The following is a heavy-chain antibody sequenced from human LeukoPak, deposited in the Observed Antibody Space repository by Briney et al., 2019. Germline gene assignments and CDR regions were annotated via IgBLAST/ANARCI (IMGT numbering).Heavy chain of an antibody. Sequence: ASVKVSCKASVGTFNSHAVSWVRQAPGQGLEWMGWISAYNGNTNYAQKLQGRVTMTTDTSTSTAYMELRSLRSDDTAVYYCARGDLTAVQGDYWGQGTLVTVSS. CDR3: ARGDLTAVQGDY. D-gene: IGHD3-10*01. CDR1: VGTFNSHA. J-gene: IGHJ4*02. V-gene: IGHV1-18*01. CDR2: ISAYNGNT.